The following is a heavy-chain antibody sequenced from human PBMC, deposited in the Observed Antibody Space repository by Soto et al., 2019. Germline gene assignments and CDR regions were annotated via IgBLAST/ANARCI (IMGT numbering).Heavy chain of an antibody. CDR3: ARDGAYCGGDCPKLYYYYGMDV. D-gene: IGHD2-21*02. Sequence: ASVKVSCKASGGTFSSYAISWVRQAPGQGLEWMGGIIPIFGTANYAQKFQGRVTITADESTSTAYMELSSLRSEDTAVYYCARDGAYCGGDCPKLYYYYGMDVWGQGTTVTVSS. CDR1: GGTFSSYA. J-gene: IGHJ6*02. CDR2: IIPIFGTA. V-gene: IGHV1-69*13.